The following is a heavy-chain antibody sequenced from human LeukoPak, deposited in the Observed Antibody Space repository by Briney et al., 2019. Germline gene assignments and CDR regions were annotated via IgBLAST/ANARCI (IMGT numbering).Heavy chain of an antibody. CDR3: ARARSGYFEYWFDP. CDR2: IYYSGST. Sequence: PSETLSLTCTVSGGSISSYYWSWIRQPPGKGLEWIGYIYYSGSTNYNPSLKSRVTISVDTSKNQFSLKLSSVTAADTAVYYCARARSGYFEYWFDPWGQGTLVTVSS. V-gene: IGHV4-59*12. CDR1: GGSISSYY. D-gene: IGHD3-3*01. J-gene: IGHJ5*02.